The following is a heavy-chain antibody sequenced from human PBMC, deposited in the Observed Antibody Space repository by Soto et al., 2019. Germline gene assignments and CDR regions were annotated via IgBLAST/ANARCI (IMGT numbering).Heavy chain of an antibody. CDR1: GYSFTSYW. J-gene: IGHJ6*02. D-gene: IGHD5-12*01. CDR2: IYPGDSDT. CDR3: ASPSGYSGYDSYYYYCMDV. V-gene: IGHV5-51*01. Sequence: GESLKISCKGSGYSFTSYWIGWVRQMPGKGLEWMGIIYPGDSDTRYSPSFQGQVTISADKSISTAYLQWSSLKASDTAMYYCASPSGYSGYDSYYYYCMDVWGQGTTVTVSS.